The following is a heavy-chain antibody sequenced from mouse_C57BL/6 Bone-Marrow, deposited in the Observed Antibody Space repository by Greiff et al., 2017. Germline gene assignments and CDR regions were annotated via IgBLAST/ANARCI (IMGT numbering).Heavy chain of an antibody. J-gene: IGHJ2*01. CDR1: GYTFTSYW. D-gene: IGHD1-1*01. Sequence: QVHVKQPGAELVKPGASVKMSCKASGYTFTSYWITWVKQRPGQGLEWIGDIYPGSGSTNYNEKFKSKATLTVDTSSSTAYLQLSSLTSEDAAVYYCARLATTVVDYWGQGTTLTVSS. V-gene: IGHV1-55*01. CDR3: ARLATTVVDY. CDR2: IYPGSGST.